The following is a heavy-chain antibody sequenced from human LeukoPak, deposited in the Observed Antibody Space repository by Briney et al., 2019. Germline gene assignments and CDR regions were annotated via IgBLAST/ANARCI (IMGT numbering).Heavy chain of an antibody. Sequence: GGSLRLSRAASGFTVSSNYMSWVRQAPGKGHEWASVIYSGGSTYYADSVKGRFTISRDNSKNTLYLQMNSLRAEDTAVYYCARDGFSSGYPYDAFDIWGQGTMVTVSS. CDR3: ARDGFSSGYPYDAFDI. J-gene: IGHJ3*02. D-gene: IGHD3-22*01. CDR2: IYSGGST. V-gene: IGHV3-53*01. CDR1: GFTVSSNY.